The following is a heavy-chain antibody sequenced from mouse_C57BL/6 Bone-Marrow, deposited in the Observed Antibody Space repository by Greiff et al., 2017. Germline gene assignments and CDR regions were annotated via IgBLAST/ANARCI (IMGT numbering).Heavy chain of an antibody. V-gene: IGHV1-64*01. CDR3: ARSGLLYPAWFAY. Sequence: VQLQQPGAELVKPGASVKLSCKASGYTFTSYWMHWVKQRPGQGLEWIGMIHPNSGSTNYNEKFKSKATLTVYKTSSTAYIQLSRLTSEDSAVYYCARSGLLYPAWFAYWGQGTLVTVSA. CDR1: GYTFTSYW. CDR2: IHPNSGST. J-gene: IGHJ3*01. D-gene: IGHD2-10*01.